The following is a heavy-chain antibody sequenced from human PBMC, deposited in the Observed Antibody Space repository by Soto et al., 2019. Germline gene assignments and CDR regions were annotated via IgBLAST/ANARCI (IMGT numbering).Heavy chain of an antibody. CDR3: ARASAVLEYGYFNY. J-gene: IGHJ4*02. CDR1: GYTFTSYG. Sequence: ASVKFSCKASGYTFTSYGISWVRQARGQGLEWMGWISAYNGNTNYAQTLQGRVTMTTDTSTSTAYMDLRSLRSDDTVVYYCARASAVLEYGYFNYWGQGTLVTVSS. D-gene: IGHD2-2*01. V-gene: IGHV1-18*04. CDR2: ISAYNGNT.